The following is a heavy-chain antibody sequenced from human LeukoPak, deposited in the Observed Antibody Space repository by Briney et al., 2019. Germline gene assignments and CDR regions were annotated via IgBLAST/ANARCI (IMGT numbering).Heavy chain of an antibody. V-gene: IGHV3-74*01. J-gene: IGHJ4*02. D-gene: IGHD3-10*01. CDR2: INSAGTIT. Sequence: AGSLTLSCAASGFTFSSYWMHWVRQDPEKGLVWVSRINSAGTITTYAVSVQGRFTISRDNARNTLYLQMNSLRVDDAAVYYCRTYRSGDPFDNWGQGTLVTVSS. CDR1: GFTFSSYW. CDR3: RTYRSGDPFDN.